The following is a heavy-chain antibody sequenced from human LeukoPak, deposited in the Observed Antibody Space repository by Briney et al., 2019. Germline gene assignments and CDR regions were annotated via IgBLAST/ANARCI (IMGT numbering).Heavy chain of an antibody. J-gene: IGHJ4*02. CDR2: IYYSGST. D-gene: IGHD1-26*01. CDR3: ARREVGATFDY. CDR1: GGSISSSSYY. V-gene: IGHV4-39*01. Sequence: SETLSLTCTVSGGSISSSSYYWGWIRQPPGKGLEWIGSIYYSGSTYYNPSLKSRVTITVDTSKNQFSLKLSSVTAADTAVYYCARREVGATFDYWGQGTLVTVSS.